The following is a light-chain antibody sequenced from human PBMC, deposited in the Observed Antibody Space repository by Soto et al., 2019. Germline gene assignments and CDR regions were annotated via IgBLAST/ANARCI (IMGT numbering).Light chain of an antibody. J-gene: IGLJ1*01. CDR2: EGS. CDR3: CSYAGSSTYV. Sequence: QSALAQPASVSGSPGQSITISCTGTSSDVGNYNLVSWYQQHPGKAPKLMIYEGSKRPSGVSNRFSGSKSGNTPSLTISILQAEDEADYYCCSYAGSSTYVFGTGTKVTVL. CDR1: SSDVGNYNL. V-gene: IGLV2-23*01.